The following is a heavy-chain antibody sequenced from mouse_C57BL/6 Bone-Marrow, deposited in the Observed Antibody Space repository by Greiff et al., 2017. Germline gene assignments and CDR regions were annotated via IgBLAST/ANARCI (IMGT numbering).Heavy chain of an antibody. J-gene: IGHJ3*01. Sequence: EVQLQQSGPVLVKPGASVKMSCKASGYTFTDYYMNWVKQSPGKSLEWIGVINPYNGGTSYNQKFQGKATLTVDKSFSTAYMELNSLTSEDSAVYYWARDGYGFAYWGQGTLVTVSA. CDR1: GYTFTDYY. CDR3: ARDGYGFAY. CDR2: INPYNGGT. D-gene: IGHD2-2*01. V-gene: IGHV1-19*01.